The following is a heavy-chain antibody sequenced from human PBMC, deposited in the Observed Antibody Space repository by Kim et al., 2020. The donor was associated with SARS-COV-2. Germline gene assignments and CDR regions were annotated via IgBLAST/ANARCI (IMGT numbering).Heavy chain of an antibody. J-gene: IGHJ4*02. CDR3: ARDRYYYDSSGLGGYFDY. D-gene: IGHD3-22*01. V-gene: IGHV4-31*02. Sequence: NPSLKSRVTISVDTSKNQFSLKLSSVTAADTVVYYCARDRYYYDSSGLGGYFDYWGQGTLVTVSS.